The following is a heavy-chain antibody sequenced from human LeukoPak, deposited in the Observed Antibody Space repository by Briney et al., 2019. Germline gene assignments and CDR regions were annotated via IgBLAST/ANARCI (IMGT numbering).Heavy chain of an antibody. Sequence: PSETLSLTCTVSGGSISSSSYYWGWIRQPPGKGLEWIGSIYYSGSTYYNPSLKSRVTISVDTSKNQFSLKLSSVTAADTAVYYCARNYDSSGYPGLLWSQGTLVTVSS. CDR3: ARNYDSSGYPGLL. J-gene: IGHJ4*02. V-gene: IGHV4-39*07. CDR1: GGSISSSSYY. CDR2: IYYSGST. D-gene: IGHD3-22*01.